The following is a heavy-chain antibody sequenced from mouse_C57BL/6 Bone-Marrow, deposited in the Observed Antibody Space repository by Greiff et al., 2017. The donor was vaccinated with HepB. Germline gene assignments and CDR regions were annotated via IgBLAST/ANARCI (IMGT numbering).Heavy chain of an antibody. CDR2: INPNNGGT. CDR1: GYTFTDYN. D-gene: IGHD2-13*01. V-gene: IGHV1-18*01. Sequence: EVQLQQSGPELVKPGASVKIPCKASGYTFTDYNMDWVKQSHGKSLEWIGDINPNNGGTIYNQKFKGKATLTVDKSSSTAYMELRSLTSEDTAVYYCARLDGDYGGAYWGQGTLVTVSA. CDR3: ARLDGDYGGAY. J-gene: IGHJ3*01.